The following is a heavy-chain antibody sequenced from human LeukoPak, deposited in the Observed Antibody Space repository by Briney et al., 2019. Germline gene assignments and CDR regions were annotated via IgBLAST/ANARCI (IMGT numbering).Heavy chain of an antibody. D-gene: IGHD3-22*01. J-gene: IGHJ3*02. CDR3: ARNTDYYDSSGYYHSDAFDI. V-gene: IGHV4-61*01. CDR2: IYYSGST. CDR1: GYSISRGYY. Sequence: SETLSLTCTVSGYSISRGYYWGWIRQPPGKGLEWIGYIYYSGSTNYNPSLKSRVTISVDTSKNQFSLKLSSVTAADTAVYYCARNTDYYDSSGYYHSDAFDIWGQGTMVTVSS.